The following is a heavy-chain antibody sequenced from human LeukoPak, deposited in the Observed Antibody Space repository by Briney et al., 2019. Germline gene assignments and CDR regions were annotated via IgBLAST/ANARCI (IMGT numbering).Heavy chain of an antibody. CDR1: GGSFSGYY. V-gene: IGHV4-34*01. D-gene: IGHD4-23*01. Sequence: SETLSLTCAVYGGSFSGYYWSWIRQPPGKGLEWIGEINHSGSTNYNPSLKSRVTISVDTSKNQFSLKLSSVTAADTAVYYCARDRWKTTVVTNDAFDVWGQGTMVTVSS. CDR3: ARDRWKTTVVTNDAFDV. CDR2: INHSGST. J-gene: IGHJ3*01.